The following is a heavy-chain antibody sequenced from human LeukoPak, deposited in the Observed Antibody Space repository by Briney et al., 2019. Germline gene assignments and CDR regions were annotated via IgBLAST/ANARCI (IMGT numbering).Heavy chain of an antibody. CDR3: ARSYGGKRAEYFQH. CDR1: GGSISSGGYS. V-gene: IGHV4-30-2*02. J-gene: IGHJ1*01. CDR2: IYHSGST. D-gene: IGHD4-23*01. Sequence: PSETLSLTCAVSGGSISSGGYSWSWIRQPPGKGLEWIGYIYHSGSTYYNPSLKSRVTISVDTSKNQFSLKLSSVTAADTAVYYCARSYGGKRAEYFQHWGQGTLVTVSS.